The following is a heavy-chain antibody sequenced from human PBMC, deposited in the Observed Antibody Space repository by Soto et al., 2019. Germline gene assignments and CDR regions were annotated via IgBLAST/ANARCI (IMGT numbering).Heavy chain of an antibody. D-gene: IGHD6-19*01. J-gene: IGHJ4*02. V-gene: IGHV1-8*01. CDR3: ARGQSGYSSGWSPNDY. CDR2: MNPNSGNT. CDR1: GYTFTSYE. Sequence: QVQLVQSGAEVKKPGASVKVSCKASGYTFTSYEINWVRQATGQVLEWMGWMNPNSGNTGYAQKFQGRVTMTRNTSISTAYMELSRLRSEDTAVYYCARGQSGYSSGWSPNDYWGQGTLVTVSS.